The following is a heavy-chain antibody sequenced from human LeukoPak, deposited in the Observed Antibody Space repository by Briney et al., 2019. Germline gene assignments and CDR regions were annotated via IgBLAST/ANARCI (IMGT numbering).Heavy chain of an antibody. V-gene: IGHV4-39*07. CDR2: IYYSGST. J-gene: IGHJ6*03. CDR3: ARAQAPGRGYYYYMDI. Sequence: SETLSLTCTVSGGSISSSSYYWGWIRQPPGEGLEWIGSIYYSGSTYYNPSLKSRVTISVDTSKNQFSLKLSSVTAVDTAVYYCARAQAPGRGYYYYMDIWGKGTTVTVSS. CDR1: GGSISSSSYY. D-gene: IGHD1-14*01.